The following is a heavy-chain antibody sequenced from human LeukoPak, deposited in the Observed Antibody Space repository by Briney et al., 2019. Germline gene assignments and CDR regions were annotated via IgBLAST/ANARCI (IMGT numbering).Heavy chain of an antibody. J-gene: IGHJ4*02. CDR2: IYPSGRT. D-gene: IGHD2-2*01. CDR3: ARGRYCSSTSCYLRRGPENWNYAALEFDY. V-gene: IGHV4-4*07. CDR1: GGSISSYY. Sequence: PETLSLTCTVSGGSISSYYWSWIRQPAGKGLEWIGRIYPSGRTNYNPSLKSRVTMSADTSKNQFSLKLSSVTAADTAVYYCARGRYCSSTSCYLRRGPENWNYAALEFDYWGQGTLVTVSS.